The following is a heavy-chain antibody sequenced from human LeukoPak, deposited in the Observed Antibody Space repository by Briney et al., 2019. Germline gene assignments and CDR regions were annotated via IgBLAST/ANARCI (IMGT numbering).Heavy chain of an antibody. CDR2: INPSGGST. CDR1: GYTFTSYY. CDR3: ARGSASRGYSYGLPFDY. Sequence: ASVKVSCKASGYTFTSYYMHWVRQAPGQGLEWMGIINPSGGSTSYAQKFQGRVTMTRDTSTSTVYMELSSLRSEDTAVYYCARGSASRGYSYGLPFDYWGQGTLVTVSS. V-gene: IGHV1-46*01. J-gene: IGHJ4*02. D-gene: IGHD5-18*01.